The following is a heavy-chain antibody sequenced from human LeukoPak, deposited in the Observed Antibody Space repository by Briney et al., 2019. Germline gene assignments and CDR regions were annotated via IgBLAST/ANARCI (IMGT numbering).Heavy chain of an antibody. V-gene: IGHV1-69*04. CDR3: ARDRDDRSGWYGYYFDY. D-gene: IGHD6-19*01. Sequence: GASVKVSCKASGGTFSSYAISWVRQAPGQGLEWMGRIIPILGIANYAQKFQGRVTITADKSTSTAYMELSSLRSEDTAVYYCARDRDDRSGWYGYYFDYWGQGTLVTVSS. J-gene: IGHJ4*02. CDR1: GGTFSSYA. CDR2: IIPILGIA.